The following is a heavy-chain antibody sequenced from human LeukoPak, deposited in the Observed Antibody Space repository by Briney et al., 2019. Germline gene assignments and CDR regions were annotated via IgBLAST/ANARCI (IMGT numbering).Heavy chain of an antibody. CDR2: ISGSGGST. CDR3: AKGGKWDVTPFDY. Sequence: GGSLRLSCAASGLTFSSYAMSWVRQAPGKGLEWVSAISGSGGSTYYADSVKGRFTISRDNSKNTLYLQVNSLRAEDTAVYYCAKGGKWDVTPFDYWGQGTLVTVSS. V-gene: IGHV3-23*01. D-gene: IGHD1-26*01. J-gene: IGHJ4*02. CDR1: GLTFSSYA.